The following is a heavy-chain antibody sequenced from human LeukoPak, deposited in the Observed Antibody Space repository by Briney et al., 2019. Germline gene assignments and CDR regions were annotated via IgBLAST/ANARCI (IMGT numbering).Heavy chain of an antibody. J-gene: IGHJ4*02. D-gene: IGHD3-22*01. CDR2: IRYDGSNK. CDR1: GFTFSSYG. CDR3: ASGYYYDSSGYYGGGNFDY. Sequence: GGSLRLSCAASGFTFSSYGMHWVGQAPGKGLEWVAFIRYDGSNKYYADSVKGRFTISRDNSKNTLYLQMNSLRAEDTAVYYCASGYYYDSSGYYGGGNFDYWGQGTLVTVSS. V-gene: IGHV3-30*02.